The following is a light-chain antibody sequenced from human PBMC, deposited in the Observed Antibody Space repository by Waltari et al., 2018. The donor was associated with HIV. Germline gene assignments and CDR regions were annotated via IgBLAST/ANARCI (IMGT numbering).Light chain of an antibody. CDR1: SSDVGGYNY. CDR2: KVS. Sequence: QSALTQPASVSGSPGQSITISCTGTSSDVGGYNYVSWYQQHPGKAPKLMIYKVSHRPSGVSKRFAGSKSGNPASLTISGRQAEDEADYYCSSYTSSSPWVFGGGTKLTVL. J-gene: IGLJ3*02. V-gene: IGLV2-14*01. CDR3: SSYTSSSPWV.